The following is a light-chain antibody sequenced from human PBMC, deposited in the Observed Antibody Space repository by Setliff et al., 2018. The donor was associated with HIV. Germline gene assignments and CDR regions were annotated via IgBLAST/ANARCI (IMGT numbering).Light chain of an antibody. J-gene: IGLJ1*01. V-gene: IGLV2-14*01. CDR1: SSDVGGYNY. CDR2: DVS. CDR3: SSYTSSSTRV. Sequence: QPALAQPASVSGSPGQSITISCTGTSSDVGGYNYVSWYQQHPGKAPKLMIYDVSKRPSGVSNRFSGSKSGNTASLTISXLQAEDEADYYCSSYTSSSTRVFGTGTKVTVL.